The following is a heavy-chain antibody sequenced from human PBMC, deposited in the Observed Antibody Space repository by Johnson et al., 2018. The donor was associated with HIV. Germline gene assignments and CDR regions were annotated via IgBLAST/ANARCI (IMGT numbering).Heavy chain of an antibody. CDR1: AFTFSSYG. D-gene: IGHD3-10*01. J-gene: IGHJ3*02. CDR3: AKVWYYYGSGSAFDI. V-gene: IGHV3-30*02. CDR2: IRYDGTNK. Sequence: QMQLVESGGGVVQPGGSLRLSCAASAFTFSSYGMHWVRQAPGKGLEWVAFIRYDGTNKYYADSVKGRFTISRDNSKNTLYLQMNSLRAEDTAVYYCAKVWYYYGSGSAFDIWGQGTMVTVSS.